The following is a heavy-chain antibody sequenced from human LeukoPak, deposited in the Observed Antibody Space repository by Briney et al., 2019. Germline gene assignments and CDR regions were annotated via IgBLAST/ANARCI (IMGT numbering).Heavy chain of an antibody. CDR1: GYTFTGYY. Sequence: ASVKVSCKASGYTFTGYYMHWVRQAPGQGLGWMGWINPNSGGTNYAQKFQGRVIMTEDTSTDTAYMELSSLRSEDTAVYYCATVEREYFDTSGYYDYWGQGTLVTVSS. J-gene: IGHJ4*02. CDR2: INPNSGGT. D-gene: IGHD3-22*01. CDR3: ATVEREYFDTSGYYDY. V-gene: IGHV1-2*02.